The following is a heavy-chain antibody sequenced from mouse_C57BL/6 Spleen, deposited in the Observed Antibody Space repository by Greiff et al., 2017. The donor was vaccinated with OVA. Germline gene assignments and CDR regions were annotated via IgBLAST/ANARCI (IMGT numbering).Heavy chain of an antibody. V-gene: IGHV6-3*01. D-gene: IGHD3-1*01. J-gene: IGHJ3*01. CDR2: IRLKSDNYAT. CDR1: GFTFSNYW. CDR3: TGPSGWFAY. Sequence: EVKVVESGGGLVQPGGSMKLSCVASGFTFSNYWMNWVRQSPEKGLEWVAQIRLKSDNYATHYAESVKGRFTISRDDSKSSVYLQMNNLRAEDTGIYYCTGPSGWFAYWGQGTLVTVSA.